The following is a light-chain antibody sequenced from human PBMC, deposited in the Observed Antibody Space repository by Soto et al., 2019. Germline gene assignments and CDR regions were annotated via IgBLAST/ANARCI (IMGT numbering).Light chain of an antibody. Sequence: EIVLTQSPGTLSLSPGEIATLSCRASQSVSSSYLAWYQQKGGQAPRLLIYGASTRGPGIPDRFRACGPVADSTLPISRLEPEDFAVYYCQQDVRSPWTFGHETKVEIK. CDR2: GAS. CDR3: QQDVRSPWT. V-gene: IGKV3-20*01. J-gene: IGKJ1*01. CDR1: QSVSSSY.